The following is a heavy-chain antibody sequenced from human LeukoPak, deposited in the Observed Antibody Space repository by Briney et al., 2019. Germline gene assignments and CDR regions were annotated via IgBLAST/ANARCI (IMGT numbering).Heavy chain of an antibody. D-gene: IGHD3-22*01. CDR2: IYYSGST. CDR1: GDSISSYY. J-gene: IGHJ3*02. CDR3: ASAYYYDSSGSSSFYDAFDI. V-gene: IGHV4-59*01. Sequence: SETLSLTCTVSGDSISSYYWSWIRQPPGKGLEWIGYIYYSGSTNYNPSLKSRVTISVDTSKNQFSLKLSSVTAADTAVYYCASAYYYDSSGSSSFYDAFDIWGQGTMVTVSS.